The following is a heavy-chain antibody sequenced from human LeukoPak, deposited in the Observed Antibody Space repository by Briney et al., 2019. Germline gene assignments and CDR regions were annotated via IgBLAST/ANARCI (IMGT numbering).Heavy chain of an antibody. Sequence: ASVKVSCKVSGYTFTDYYMHWVQQAPGKGLEWVGLVDPEDGETIYAEKFQGRVTITADTSTDTAYMELSSLRSEDTAVYYCATVGSGYDNRAFDIWGQGTMVTVSS. D-gene: IGHD5-12*01. CDR3: ATVGSGYDNRAFDI. J-gene: IGHJ3*02. CDR1: GYTFTDYY. V-gene: IGHV1-69-2*01. CDR2: VDPEDGET.